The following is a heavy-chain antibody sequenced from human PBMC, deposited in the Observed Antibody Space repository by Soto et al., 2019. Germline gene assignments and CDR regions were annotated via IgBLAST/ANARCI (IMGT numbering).Heavy chain of an antibody. V-gene: IGHV4-38-2*02. CDR2: IYHGGTT. J-gene: IGHJ4*01. Sequence: PSETLSLTCTVSGYSISSGSYWGWIRQPPGKGPEWIASIYHGGTTFYNPSLKSRVTVSVDKSNNQFSLKLRSVTAADTAVYYCEKAHVMVAAGSNFDYWGHGTLVTVSS. D-gene: IGHD6-19*01. CDR1: GYSISSGSY. CDR3: EKAHVMVAAGSNFDY.